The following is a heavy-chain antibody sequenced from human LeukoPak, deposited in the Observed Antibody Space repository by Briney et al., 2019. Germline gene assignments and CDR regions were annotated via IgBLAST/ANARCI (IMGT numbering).Heavy chain of an antibody. CDR3: ARDKGDSSSASSYYYYGMDV. CDR2: INAGNGNT. V-gene: IGHV1-3*01. Sequence: ASVKVSCKASGYTFTSYAMHWVRQAPGQRLEWMGWINAGNGNTNYAQKLQGRVTMTTDTSTSTAYMELRSLRSDDTAVYYCARDKGDSSSASSYYYYGMDVWGQGTTVTVSS. CDR1: GYTFTSYA. J-gene: IGHJ6*02. D-gene: IGHD6-6*01.